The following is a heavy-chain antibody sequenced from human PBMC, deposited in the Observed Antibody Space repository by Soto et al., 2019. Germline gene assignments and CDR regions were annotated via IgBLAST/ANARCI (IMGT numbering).Heavy chain of an antibody. J-gene: IGHJ4*02. V-gene: IGHV4-59*01. Sequence: ETMALTCTFSGDSISSYYVSWIRQPPGKGLEWIGYIYYIGTTNYNPSLKSRVTISVDTSKNQISLKLTSVTAADTAVYYCARDPGDYDIPFESWGQGTLVTVSS. CDR3: ARDPGDYDIPFES. CDR1: GDSISSYY. CDR2: IYYIGTT. D-gene: IGHD4-17*01.